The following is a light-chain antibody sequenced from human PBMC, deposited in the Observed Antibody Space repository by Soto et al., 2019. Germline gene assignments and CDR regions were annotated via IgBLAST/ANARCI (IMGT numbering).Light chain of an antibody. CDR3: QEYGRSPA. J-gene: IGKJ4*01. Sequence: EIVLTQSPGTLSLSPGERATLSCRASQIVTSSYLAWYQQKPGQAPRLLIHGSSSRATGIPDRFSGSGSGTHSTLTISRLEPEYFAVYYCQEYGRSPAFGGGTKVEIK. CDR2: GSS. CDR1: QIVTSSY. V-gene: IGKV3-20*01.